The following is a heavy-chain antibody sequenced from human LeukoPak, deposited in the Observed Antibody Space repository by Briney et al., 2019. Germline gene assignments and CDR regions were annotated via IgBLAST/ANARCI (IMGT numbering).Heavy chain of an antibody. D-gene: IGHD3-3*01. V-gene: IGHV4-34*01. CDR1: GGSFSGYY. CDR3: ARRDDFWSGYTDY. J-gene: IGHJ4*02. Sequence: PSETLSLTCAVYGGSFSGYYWSWIRQPPGKGLEWIGYIYHSGSTYYNPSLKSRVTISVDRSKNQFSLKLSSVTAADTAVYYCARRDDFWSGYTDYWGQGTLVTVSS. CDR2: IYHSGST.